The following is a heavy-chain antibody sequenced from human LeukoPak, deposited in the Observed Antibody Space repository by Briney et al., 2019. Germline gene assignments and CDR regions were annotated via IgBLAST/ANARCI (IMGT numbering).Heavy chain of an antibody. CDR1: GGSINNNY. Sequence: NPSVTLSLTCTVSGGSINNNYWSWFRQSPGKGLEWIGYIYYNGNTNYNTSLESRVTISVDTSKNQIHLRLSSVTAADTAVYYCARGGWSQDYWGQGTLVTVSS. CDR3: ARGGWSQDY. J-gene: IGHJ4*02. D-gene: IGHD6-19*01. V-gene: IGHV4-59*01. CDR2: IYYNGNT.